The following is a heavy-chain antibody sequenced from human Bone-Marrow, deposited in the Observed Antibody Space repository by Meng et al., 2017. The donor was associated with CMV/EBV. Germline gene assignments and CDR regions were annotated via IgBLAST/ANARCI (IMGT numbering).Heavy chain of an antibody. CDR2: ISYDGSNK. Sequence: GGSMRLACAASGFTFSSYGMHWDRQAPGKGLEWVAVISYDGSNKYYADSVKGRFTISRDKSKNTLYLQMNSLRAEDTAVNYCAGISSSIAVDDWGQGTLVTVSS. V-gene: IGHV3-30*19. CDR3: AGISSSIAVDD. J-gene: IGHJ4*02. CDR1: GFTFSSYG. D-gene: IGHD6-6*01.